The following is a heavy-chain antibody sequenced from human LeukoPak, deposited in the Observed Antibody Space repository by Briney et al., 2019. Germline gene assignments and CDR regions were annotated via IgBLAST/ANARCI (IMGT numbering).Heavy chain of an antibody. CDR1: GGSISSYY. Sequence: SETLSLTCTVSGGSISSYYWSWIRQPPGKGLEWIGYIYYSGSTNYNPSLKSRVTISVDTSKNQFSLKLSSVTAADTAVYYCARHLITMIVVAPSAFDTWGQGTMVTVSS. V-gene: IGHV4-59*08. CDR3: ARHLITMIVVAPSAFDT. D-gene: IGHD3-22*01. CDR2: IYYSGST. J-gene: IGHJ3*02.